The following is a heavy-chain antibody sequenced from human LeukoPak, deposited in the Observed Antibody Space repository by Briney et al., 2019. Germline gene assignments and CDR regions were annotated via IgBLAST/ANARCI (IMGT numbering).Heavy chain of an antibody. CDR3: ARIGYSYGQPLFDY. Sequence: SETLSLTCTVSGGSISSYYWSWIRQPAGKGLEWIGRIYTSGSTNYNPSLKSRVTISVDTSKNQFSLKLSSVTAADTAVYYCARIGYSYGQPLFDYWGQGTLVTVSS. CDR2: IYTSGST. J-gene: IGHJ4*02. CDR1: GGSISSYY. D-gene: IGHD5-18*01. V-gene: IGHV4-4*07.